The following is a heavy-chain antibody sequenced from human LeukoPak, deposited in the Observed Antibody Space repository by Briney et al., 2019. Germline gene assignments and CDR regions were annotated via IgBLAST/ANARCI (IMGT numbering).Heavy chain of an antibody. CDR1: GFTFSSSG. D-gene: IGHD3-22*01. CDR3: AGPLRDYHDSRGIFDI. CDR2: IWHDGSNK. Sequence: GRSLRLSCAASGFTFSSSGMHWVRQVPGKGLEWVAIIWHDGSNKYYADSVKGRFTISRDNSKNTLFLQMNSLRDDDTAVYYCAGPLRDYHDSRGIFDIWGQGTMVTVSS. V-gene: IGHV3-33*01. J-gene: IGHJ3*02.